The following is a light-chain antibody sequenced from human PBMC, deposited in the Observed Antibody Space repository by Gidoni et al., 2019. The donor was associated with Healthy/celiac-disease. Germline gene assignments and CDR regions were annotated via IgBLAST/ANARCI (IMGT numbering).Light chain of an antibody. V-gene: IGKV1-5*03. CDR3: QQYNSYSQT. J-gene: IGKJ1*01. CDR1: QSSSSW. CDR2: KAS. Sequence: QMTQSPSTLAASGGDRVTITCRASQSSSSWLAWYQQKPGKAPKLLISKASSLESGVPSRFRGSGSGKEFTLTSSSLQADDVATYYCQQYNSYSQTFXXXTKVEIK.